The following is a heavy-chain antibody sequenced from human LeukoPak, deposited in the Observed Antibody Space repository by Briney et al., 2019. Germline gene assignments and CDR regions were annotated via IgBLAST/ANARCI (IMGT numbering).Heavy chain of an antibody. Sequence: SETLSLTCTVSGGSISSGGYYWSWLRQHPGKGLEWIGYIYYSGSTYYNPSLKSRVTISVDTSKNQFSLKLSSVTAADTAVYYCARSLHDSSGPGDYWGQGTLVTVSS. CDR3: ARSLHDSSGPGDY. J-gene: IGHJ4*02. CDR2: IYYSGST. CDR1: GGSISSGGYY. V-gene: IGHV4-31*03. D-gene: IGHD3-22*01.